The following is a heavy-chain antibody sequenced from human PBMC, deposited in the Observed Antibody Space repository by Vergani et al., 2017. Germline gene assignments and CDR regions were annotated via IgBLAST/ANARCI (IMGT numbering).Heavy chain of an antibody. Sequence: QVQLVESGGGVVQPGGSLRLSCAASGITFSSYGMHWVRQAPGKGLEWVAFIRYDGSNKYYADSVKGRFTISRDNSKNTLYLQMNSLRAEDTAVYYCAKLGCSSTSCYESYYYGMDVWGQGTTVTVSS. D-gene: IGHD2-2*01. V-gene: IGHV3-30*02. J-gene: IGHJ6*02. CDR1: GITFSSYG. CDR2: IRYDGSNK. CDR3: AKLGCSSTSCYESYYYGMDV.